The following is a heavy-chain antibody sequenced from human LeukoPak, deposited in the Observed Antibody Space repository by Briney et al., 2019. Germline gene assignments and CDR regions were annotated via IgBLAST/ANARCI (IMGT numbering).Heavy chain of an antibody. Sequence: GGALRLSCAASGFTFNTSWMHWVRQAPGKGLVWVSRIKTDGSTTNYADSVKGRFIISRDNAKNTLYLQMNSLRAEDTAVYYCARGGDGSTYGLVYWGQGTLVTVSS. CDR2: IKTDGSTT. CDR1: GFTFNTSW. J-gene: IGHJ4*02. V-gene: IGHV3-74*01. D-gene: IGHD5-18*01. CDR3: ARGGDGSTYGLVY.